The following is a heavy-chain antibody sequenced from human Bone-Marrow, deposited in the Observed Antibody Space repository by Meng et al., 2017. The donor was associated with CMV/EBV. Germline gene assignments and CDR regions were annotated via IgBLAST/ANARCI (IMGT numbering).Heavy chain of an antibody. J-gene: IGHJ4*02. CDR2: IVVGSGNT. V-gene: IGHV1-58*01. D-gene: IGHD1-1*01. CDR1: GYTFTSSA. Sequence: SVKVSCKASGYTFTSSAVQWVRQARGQRLEWIGWIVVGSGNTNYAQKFQERVTITRDMSTSTAYMELSSLRSEGTAVYYCARVRNWNDLYYFDYWGQGTLVTVSS. CDR3: ARVRNWNDLYYFDY.